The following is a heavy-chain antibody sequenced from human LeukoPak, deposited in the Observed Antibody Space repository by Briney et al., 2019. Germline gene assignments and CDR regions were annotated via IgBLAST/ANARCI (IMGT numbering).Heavy chain of an antibody. V-gene: IGHV4-59*01. CDR3: ARVVYSGYDFRGAMDV. D-gene: IGHD5-12*01. Sequence: SETLSLTCTVSGGSISSYYWSWIRQPPGKGLEWIGYIYYTGSTNYNPSLKSRVTISVDTSKNQFSLKLSSVTAADTAVYYCARVVYSGYDFRGAMDVWGKGTTVTVSS. CDR2: IYYTGST. CDR1: GGSISSYY. J-gene: IGHJ6*03.